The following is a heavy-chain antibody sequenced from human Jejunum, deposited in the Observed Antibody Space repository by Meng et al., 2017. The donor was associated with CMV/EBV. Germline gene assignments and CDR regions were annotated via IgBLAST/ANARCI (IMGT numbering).Heavy chain of an antibody. CDR2: ISTGGGAI. CDR3: AKNYADIVIPAFDY. V-gene: IGHV3-23*01. D-gene: IGHD5-12*01. J-gene: IGHJ4*02. CDR1: GFSFSTYA. Sequence: SGFSFSTYALSWVRQAPGKGLEWISGISTGGGAIYYAKSVEGRFTVSRDNSKDTLYLQMNSLRAEDTAVYYRAKNYADIVIPAFDYWGQGTLVTVSS.